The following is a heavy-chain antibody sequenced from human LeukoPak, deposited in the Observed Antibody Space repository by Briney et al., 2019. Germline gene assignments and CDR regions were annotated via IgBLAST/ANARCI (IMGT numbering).Heavy chain of an antibody. CDR1: GFTVGTHY. D-gene: IGHD3-3*02. CDR2: IYSGATT. J-gene: IGHJ2*01. Sequence: GGSLRLSCAASGFTVGTHYMNWVRHAPGNGLEWGSIIYSGATTYYADSVKGRFTISRDTSKNTVSLQMSSLRAEDTAVYFCARVGDHFHWNLDLWGRGTLVTVSS. V-gene: IGHV3-53*01. CDR3: ARVGDHFHWNLDL.